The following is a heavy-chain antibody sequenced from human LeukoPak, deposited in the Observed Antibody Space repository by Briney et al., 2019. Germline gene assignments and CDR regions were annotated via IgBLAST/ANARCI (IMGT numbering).Heavy chain of an antibody. D-gene: IGHD2-21*01. CDR3: ARPKGDRTIYDY. Sequence: PGGSLRLSCAASGFTFRTYWMSWVRQAPGKGLEWVASINQGGSETYYVESVKGRFAISRDNAMNSFFLQMNSLRAEDTALYYCARPKGDRTIYDYWGQGTLVTVSS. V-gene: IGHV3-7*01. J-gene: IGHJ4*02. CDR2: INQGGSET. CDR1: GFTFRTYW.